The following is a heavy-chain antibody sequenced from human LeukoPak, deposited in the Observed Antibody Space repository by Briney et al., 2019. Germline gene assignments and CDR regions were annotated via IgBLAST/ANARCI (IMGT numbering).Heavy chain of an antibody. CDR1: GFTFSSYA. V-gene: IGHV3-48*04. D-gene: IGHD2-15*01. CDR2: ISSSSSTI. Sequence: GGSLRLSCAASGFTFSSYAMSWVRQAPGKGLEWVSYISSSSSTIYYADSVKGRFTISRDNAKNSLYLQMNSLRAEDTAVYYCARERDHLIGYCSGGSCYHGMDVWGQGTTVTVSS. CDR3: ARERDHLIGYCSGGSCYHGMDV. J-gene: IGHJ6*02.